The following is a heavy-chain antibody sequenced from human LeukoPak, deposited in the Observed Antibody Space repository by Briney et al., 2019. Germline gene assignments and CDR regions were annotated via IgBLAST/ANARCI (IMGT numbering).Heavy chain of an antibody. CDR2: ISSSGSTI. D-gene: IGHD5-18*01. Sequence: GGSLRLSCAASGFTFSSYEMNWVREAPGKGLEWVSYISSSGSTIYYADSVKGRFTVSRDNAKNSLYLQMNSLRAEDTAVYYCARALGNGYNYDYWGQGTLLTVSS. J-gene: IGHJ4*02. V-gene: IGHV3-48*03. CDR1: GFTFSSYE. CDR3: ARALGNGYNYDY.